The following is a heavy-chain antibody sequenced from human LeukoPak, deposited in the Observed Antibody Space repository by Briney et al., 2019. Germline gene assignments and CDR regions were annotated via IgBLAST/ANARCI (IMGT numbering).Heavy chain of an antibody. CDR3: AAMVSISGDY. D-gene: IGHD2-8*01. J-gene: IGHJ4*02. V-gene: IGHV3-7*01. CDR1: GFSFSSKW. Sequence: PGGSLRVSCAASGFSFSSKWMSWFRQAPGKGPEWVAHIGPDGSETYYVDSAMGRFTISRDNAKNSVYLEMNSLRAEDTAVYHCAAMVSISGDYWGQGTLVTVSS. CDR2: IGPDGSET.